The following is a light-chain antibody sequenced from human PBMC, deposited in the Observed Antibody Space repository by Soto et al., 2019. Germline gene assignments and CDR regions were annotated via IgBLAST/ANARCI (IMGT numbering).Light chain of an antibody. Sequence: DIQMTQSPSSLSASVGDRVTINCRASQGISNYLAWYQQRPGQVPQLLIYAASALQSGVPSRFSGSGSGTDFTLTISSLQPEDVATYYCQKYDSGALTFGGGTKVEIK. CDR1: QGISNY. CDR2: AAS. J-gene: IGKJ4*01. CDR3: QKYDSGALT. V-gene: IGKV1-27*01.